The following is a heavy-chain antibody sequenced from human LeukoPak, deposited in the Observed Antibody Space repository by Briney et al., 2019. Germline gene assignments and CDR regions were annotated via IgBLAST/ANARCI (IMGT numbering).Heavy chain of an antibody. V-gene: IGHV4-39*01. D-gene: IGHD3-3*01. CDR2: IYDSGST. J-gene: IGHJ3*02. Sequence: SSYWMNWARQPPGKGLEWIGSIYDSGSTYYNPSLKSRVTISVDTSKNQFSLKLNSVTAADTAVYYCAREYDFWSGYIPIDAFDIWGQGTMVTVSS. CDR3: AREYDFWSGYIPIDAFDI. CDR1: SSYW.